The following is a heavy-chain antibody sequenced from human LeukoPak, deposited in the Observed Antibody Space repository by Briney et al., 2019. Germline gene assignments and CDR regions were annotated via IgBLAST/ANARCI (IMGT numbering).Heavy chain of an antibody. J-gene: IGHJ4*02. CDR1: GFSVSSNF. V-gene: IGHV3-53*01. CDR2: IYAGGDT. D-gene: IGHD6-19*01. Sequence: GGSLRLSCAASGFSVSSNFMSWARQAPGKGLEWVSVIYAGGDTYYADSVKGRFTISRDNFKNTVYLQMNSLRAEDTGMYYCARSGSGWFDYWGQGTLVTVS. CDR3: ARSGSGWFDY.